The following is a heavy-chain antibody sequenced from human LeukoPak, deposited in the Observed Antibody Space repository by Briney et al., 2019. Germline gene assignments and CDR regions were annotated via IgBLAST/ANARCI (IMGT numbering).Heavy chain of an antibody. D-gene: IGHD1-7*01. J-gene: IGHJ1*01. CDR2: IFPSDSDT. V-gene: IGHV5-51*01. Sequence: GESLKISCKGSGYSFTSYWIAWVRQMPGKGLEWMGTIFPSDSDTRYSPSFQGQVTISADKSINTAYLQWNSLKASDTAIYYCARPLGRRNYYYFAFWGQGTLVTVSS. CDR3: ARPLGRRNYYYFAF. CDR1: GYSFTSYW.